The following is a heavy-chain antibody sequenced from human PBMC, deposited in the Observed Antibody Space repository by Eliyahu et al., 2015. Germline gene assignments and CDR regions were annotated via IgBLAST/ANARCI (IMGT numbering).Heavy chain of an antibody. Sequence: EVQLVESGGGLVKPGGYLRLSCVVSGITFNNAWMSWVRQAPGKGLECVGLIKGTTDGGTRDYAAAVKGRFTISRDDSKNTVYLQMSGLKTEDTAVYFCAWRFWSGSAEYFQYWGQGTLVTVSS. J-gene: IGHJ1*01. CDR3: AWRFWSGSAEYFQY. D-gene: IGHD3-3*01. CDR2: IKGTTDGGTR. V-gene: IGHV3-15*01. CDR1: GITFNNAW.